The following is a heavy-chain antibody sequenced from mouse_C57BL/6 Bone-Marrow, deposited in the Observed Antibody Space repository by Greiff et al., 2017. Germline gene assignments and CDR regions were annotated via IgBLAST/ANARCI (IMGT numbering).Heavy chain of an antibody. Sequence: VQLQQSGAELVKPGASVKLSCKASGYIFTEYTIHWVKQRPGQGLEWIGWFYPGSGSIKYNERFKDKATLTADKSSNTAYMELSSLTSEDSAVYFCARHERYYDYEGYFDYWGQGTTLTVSS. D-gene: IGHD2-4*01. J-gene: IGHJ2*01. V-gene: IGHV1-62-2*01. CDR2: FYPGSGSI. CDR3: ARHERYYDYEGYFDY. CDR1: GYIFTEYT.